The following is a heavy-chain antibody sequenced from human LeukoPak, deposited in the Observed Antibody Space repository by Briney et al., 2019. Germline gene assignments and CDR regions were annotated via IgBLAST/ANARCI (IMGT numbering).Heavy chain of an antibody. D-gene: IGHD6-19*01. CDR1: GLTLTRYG. CDR3: VRGGGSSAYYYYFDY. J-gene: IGHJ4*02. CDR2: ISADGSRI. Sequence: PGGSLRLSCAASGLTLTRYGMHWVGQSAGQGLMWVSGISADGSRITYADSVKGRFTITRDNARSTLFLQMDSLRDEEAAVYYCVRGGGSSAYYYYFDYWGEGSLVTVS. V-gene: IGHV3-74*03.